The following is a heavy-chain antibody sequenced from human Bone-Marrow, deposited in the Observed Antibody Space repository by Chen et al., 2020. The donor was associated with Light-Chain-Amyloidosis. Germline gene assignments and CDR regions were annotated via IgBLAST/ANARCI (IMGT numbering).Heavy chain of an antibody. J-gene: IGHJ4*02. CDR2: INPGDADV. CDR3: ALRRDGYKFDY. V-gene: IGHV5-51*01. Sequence: EVQLEQSGPEVKKPGESLKISCKGSGYTFPNYWIGWVRQMPGKGMELMAVINPGDADVRYSPSFASKVTSSAEKVITTAYLQWRRLKASDTAMYYWALRRDGYKFDYGGQGTLGNVCS. D-gene: IGHD5-12*01. CDR1: GYTFPNYW.